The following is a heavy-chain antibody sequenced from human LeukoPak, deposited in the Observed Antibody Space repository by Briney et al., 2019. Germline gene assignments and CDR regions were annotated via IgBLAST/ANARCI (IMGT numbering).Heavy chain of an antibody. CDR3: AKSVGALYYFDY. CDR1: GYSFANYW. Sequence: GESLKISCEGSGYSFANYWIGWVRQTPGKGVEWMGIIYPGDSDTRYSPSFQGQVTISADKSISTAYLQWSSLKASDTAMFYCAKSVGALYYFDYWGQGTLVTVSS. J-gene: IGHJ4*02. V-gene: IGHV5-51*01. CDR2: IYPGDSDT. D-gene: IGHD1-26*01.